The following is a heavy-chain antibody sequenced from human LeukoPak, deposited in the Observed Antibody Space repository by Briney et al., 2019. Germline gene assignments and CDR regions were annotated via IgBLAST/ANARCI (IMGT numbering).Heavy chain of an antibody. CDR1: GFTFRNYW. D-gene: IGHD2/OR15-2a*01. CDR3: VRQNSLDY. Sequence: GGSLRLSCAASGFTFRNYWMSWVRQAPGKGLEWVANIRQDGSEKNYVDSVKGRFTISRDNAKNSLYLQMNSLRAEDTALYYCVRQNSLDYWGQGTLVTVSS. CDR2: IRQDGSEK. J-gene: IGHJ4*02. V-gene: IGHV3-7*05.